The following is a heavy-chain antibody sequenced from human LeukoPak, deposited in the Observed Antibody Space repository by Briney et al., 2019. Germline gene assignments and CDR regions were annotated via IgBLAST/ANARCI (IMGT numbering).Heavy chain of an antibody. D-gene: IGHD5-12*01. V-gene: IGHV4-30-2*01. CDR1: GGSISSGGYY. J-gene: IGHJ6*03. Sequence: PSETLSLTCTVSGGSISSGGYYWSWIRQPPGKGLEWIGYIYHSGSTYYNPSLKSRVTISVDRSKNQFSLKLSSVTAADTAVYYCASGGYSGYDGDYYYMDVWGKGTTVTVSS. CDR3: ASGGYSGYDGDYYYMDV. CDR2: IYHSGST.